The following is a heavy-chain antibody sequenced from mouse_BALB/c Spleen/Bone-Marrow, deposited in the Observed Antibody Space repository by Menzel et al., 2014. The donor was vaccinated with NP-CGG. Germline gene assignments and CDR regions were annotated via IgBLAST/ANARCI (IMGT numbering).Heavy chain of an antibody. CDR2: ISYSGST. V-gene: IGHV3-2*02. CDR1: GYSITSDYA. CDR3: ARGGYDDAMDY. D-gene: IGHD2-14*01. J-gene: IGHJ4*01. Sequence: VQLKESGPGLVKPSQSLSLTCTVTGYSITSDYAWNWIRQSPGNKLEWMGYISYSGSTSYNPSLKSRVSITRDTSKNQFFLQLNSVTTEDTATCYCARGGYDDAMDYWGQGTSVTVSS.